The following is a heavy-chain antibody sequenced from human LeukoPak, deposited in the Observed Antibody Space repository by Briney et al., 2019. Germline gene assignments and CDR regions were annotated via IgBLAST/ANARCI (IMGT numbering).Heavy chain of an antibody. V-gene: IGHV4-34*01. J-gene: IGHJ6*03. CDR2: INHSGST. D-gene: IGHD4-17*01. Sequence: SETLSLTCAVYGGSFSGYYWSWIRQPPGKGLEWIGEINHSGSTNYNPSLKSRVTISVDTSKNQFSLKLSSVTAADTAVYYCAKDYYGDFRYYYYMDVWGKGTTVTISS. CDR1: GGSFSGYY. CDR3: AKDYYGDFRYYYYMDV.